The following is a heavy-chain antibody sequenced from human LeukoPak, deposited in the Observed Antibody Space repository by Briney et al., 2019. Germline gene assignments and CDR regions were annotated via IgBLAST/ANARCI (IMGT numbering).Heavy chain of an antibody. J-gene: IGHJ5*02. CDR3: ARGIRYWLGWFDP. CDR1: GVSISSSY. V-gene: IGHV4-59*01. D-gene: IGHD5-12*01. Sequence: SETLSLTCTVSGVSISSSYWSWIRQPPGKGLEWIGYIYYSGSTNYNPSLKSRVTMSLDTSKNQFSLKLSSVSAADTAVYYCARGIRYWLGWFDPWGQGTLVTVSS. CDR2: IYYSGST.